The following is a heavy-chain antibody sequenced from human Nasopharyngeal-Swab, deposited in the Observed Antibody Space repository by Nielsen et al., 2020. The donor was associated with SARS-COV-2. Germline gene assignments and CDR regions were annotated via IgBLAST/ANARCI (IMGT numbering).Heavy chain of an antibody. Sequence: WIRRPPGKGLEWIGYIYYSGSTNYNPSLKSRVTISVDTSKNQFSLKLSSVTAADTAVYYCARELYSSGWYDVWGQGTLVTVSS. D-gene: IGHD6-19*01. V-gene: IGHV4-59*01. CDR2: IYYSGST. J-gene: IGHJ5*02. CDR3: ARELYSSGWYDV.